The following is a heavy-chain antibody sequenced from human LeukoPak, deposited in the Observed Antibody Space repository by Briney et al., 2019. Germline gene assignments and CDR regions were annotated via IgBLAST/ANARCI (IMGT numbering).Heavy chain of an antibody. CDR2: INHSGYT. D-gene: IGHD4-17*01. V-gene: IGHV4-34*01. CDR1: GVSLNDYY. Sequence: SETLSLTCAVSGVSLNDYYWSWVRQSPGKGLEWIGEINHSGYTNDSPSLKSRVTMSIDTSRKQFSLNLRSVTVADTAVYYCTRMTTGHDYWGQGTLVTVSS. J-gene: IGHJ4*02. CDR3: TRMTTGHDY.